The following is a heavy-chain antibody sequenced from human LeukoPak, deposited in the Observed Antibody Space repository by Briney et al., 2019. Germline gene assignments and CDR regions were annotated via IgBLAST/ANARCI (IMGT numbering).Heavy chain of an antibody. CDR2: IVVGSGNT. CDR1: GFTFTSSA. J-gene: IGHJ4*02. CDR3: AASQYYYGSGSYYPFDY. Sequence: GASVKVSCKASGFTFTSSAMQWVRQARGQPLEWIGWIVVGSGNTNYAQKFQERVTITRDMSTSTAYMELSSLRSEDTAVYYCAASQYYYGSGSYYPFDYWGQGTLVTVSS. D-gene: IGHD3-10*01. V-gene: IGHV1-58*02.